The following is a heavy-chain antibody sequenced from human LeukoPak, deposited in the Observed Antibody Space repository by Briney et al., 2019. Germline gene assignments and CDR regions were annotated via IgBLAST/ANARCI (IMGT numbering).Heavy chain of an antibody. D-gene: IGHD7-27*01. Sequence: SETLSLTCTISGGSVSDYYWSWIRQSPGKGLEWIGYIYHTGCTSYSPSLKSRVTISADTSQNQFSLKLSSVTAADTAVHYCASRKLGNDYWGQGTPVTVSS. CDR1: GGSVSDYY. CDR3: ASRKLGNDY. CDR2: IYHTGCT. V-gene: IGHV4-59*02. J-gene: IGHJ4*02.